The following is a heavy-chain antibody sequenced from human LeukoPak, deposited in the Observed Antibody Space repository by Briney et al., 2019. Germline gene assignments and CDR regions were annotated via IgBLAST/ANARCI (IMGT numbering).Heavy chain of an antibody. V-gene: IGHV4-59*01. CDR2: IYYSGST. CDR1: GRSISSYY. Sequence: SETLSLTCTVSGRSISSYYWSWIRQPPGKGLEWIGYIYYSGSTNYNPSLKSRVTISVDTSKNQFSLKLSSVTAADTAVYYRARGHSGTFDYWGQGTLVTVSS. CDR3: ARGHSGTFDY. J-gene: IGHJ4*02. D-gene: IGHD2-15*01.